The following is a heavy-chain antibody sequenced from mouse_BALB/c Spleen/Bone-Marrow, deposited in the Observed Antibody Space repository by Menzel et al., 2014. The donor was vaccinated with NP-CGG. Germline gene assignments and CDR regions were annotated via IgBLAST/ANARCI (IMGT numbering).Heavy chain of an antibody. V-gene: IGHV1-69*02. CDR3: ARSARRCDSGYAMDY. D-gene: IGHD3-1*01. CDR1: GYTFISYW. J-gene: IGHJ4*01. CDR2: IDPSDTET. Sequence: VQLQQSGAELVKPGAPVKLSCKASGYTFISYWMNWVKQRPGRGLEWIGRIDPSDTETHYNQKFKSKATLTVDKSSSTAYIHLSSLTSEDSAVYYCARSARRCDSGYAMDYWGQGTSVTVSS.